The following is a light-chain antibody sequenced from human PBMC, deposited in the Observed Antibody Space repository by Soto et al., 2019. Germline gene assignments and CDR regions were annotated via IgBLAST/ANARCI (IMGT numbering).Light chain of an antibody. J-gene: IGLJ3*02. Sequence: QSVLTQPPSVSGAPGQRVTIACTGSNSNIGAGYDVHWYQQFPGTAPKLLIYTNIDRPSWVPDRFSGSKSGASASLAINGLQAEDEDDYYCQSYDTSLGGSRVFGGGTKLTVL. CDR2: TNI. CDR3: QSYDTSLGGSRV. CDR1: NSNIGAGYD. V-gene: IGLV1-40*01.